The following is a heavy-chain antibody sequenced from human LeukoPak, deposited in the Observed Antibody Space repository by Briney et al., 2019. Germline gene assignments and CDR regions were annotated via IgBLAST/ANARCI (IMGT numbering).Heavy chain of an antibody. J-gene: IGHJ4*02. CDR1: GGTFSSYA. CDR2: INPSGGST. CDR3: ARDLGSGTLDY. V-gene: IGHV1-46*01. D-gene: IGHD2-15*01. Sequence: GASVKVSCKASGGTFSSYAISWVRQAPGQGLEWMGIINPSGGSTSYAQKFQGRVTMTRDMSTSTVYMELSSLRSEDTAVYYCARDLGSGTLDYWGQGTLVTVSS.